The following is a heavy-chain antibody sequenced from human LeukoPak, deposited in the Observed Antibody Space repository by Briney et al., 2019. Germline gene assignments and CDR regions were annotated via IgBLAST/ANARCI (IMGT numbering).Heavy chain of an antibody. CDR3: ARGSSGWSLRGYGMDV. CDR1: GFTFSSYS. CDR2: ISSSSSYI. V-gene: IGHV3-21*01. J-gene: IGHJ6*02. Sequence: GGSLRLSCAASGFTFSSYSMNWVRQAPGKGLEWVSSISSSSSYIYYADSVKGRFTISRDNAKNSLYLQMNSLRAEDTAVYYCARGSSGWSLRGYGMDVWGQGTTVTVSS. D-gene: IGHD6-19*01.